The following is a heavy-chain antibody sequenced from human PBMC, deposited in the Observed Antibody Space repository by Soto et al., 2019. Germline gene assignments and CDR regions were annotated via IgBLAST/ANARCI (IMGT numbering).Heavy chain of an antibody. V-gene: IGHV4-31*03. CDR3: ARGYSSGYLGKWFDP. J-gene: IGHJ5*02. Sequence: SETLSLTCTVSGDSISSGGHYWGWIRQHPGKGLEWIGYIYYSGITNYNPSLKSRVTISRDTSNSQFSLELSSVTAADTAVYYCARGYSSGYLGKWFDPWGQGTLVTVSS. CDR1: GDSISSGGHY. D-gene: IGHD3-22*01. CDR2: IYYSGIT.